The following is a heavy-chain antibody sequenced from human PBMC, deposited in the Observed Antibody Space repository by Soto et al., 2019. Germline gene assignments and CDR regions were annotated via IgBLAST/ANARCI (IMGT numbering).Heavy chain of an antibody. Sequence: ASETLSLTCTVSGGSISSSSYYWGWIRQPPGKGLEWIGSIYYSGSTYYNPSLKSRVTISVDTSKNQFSLKLSSVTAADTAVYYCARRSDILTGYYSGPNDYWGQGTLVTVSS. V-gene: IGHV4-39*01. J-gene: IGHJ4*02. CDR2: IYYSGST. CDR3: ARRSDILTGYYSGPNDY. CDR1: GGSISSSSYY. D-gene: IGHD3-9*01.